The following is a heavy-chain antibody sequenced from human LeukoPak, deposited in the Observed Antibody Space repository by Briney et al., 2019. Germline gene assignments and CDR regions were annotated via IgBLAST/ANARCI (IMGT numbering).Heavy chain of an antibody. D-gene: IGHD6-19*01. V-gene: IGHV1-69*13. Sequence: SVKVSCKASGGTFSSYAISWVRQAPGQGLEWMGGIIPIFGTANYAQKFQGRVTITADESTSTAYMELSSLRSEDTAVYYCARIAVAGRIDDYWGQGTLVTVSS. CDR1: GGTFSSYA. CDR3: ARIAVAGRIDDY. J-gene: IGHJ4*02. CDR2: IIPIFGTA.